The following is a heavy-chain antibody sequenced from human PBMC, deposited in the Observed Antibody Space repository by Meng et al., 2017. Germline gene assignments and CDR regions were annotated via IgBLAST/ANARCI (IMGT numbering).Heavy chain of an antibody. D-gene: IGHD3-22*01. CDR1: GYTFTGYY. CDR2: INPNSGGT. CDR3: ARALIVVANWFDP. V-gene: IGHV1-2*06. J-gene: IGHJ5*02. Sequence: VRLGASGAGVKKPGASVKVSCKASGYTFTGYYMHWVRQAPGQGLEWMGRINPNSGGTNYAQKFQGRVTMTRDTSISTAYMELSRLRSDDTAVYYCARALIVVANWFDPWGQGTLVTVSS.